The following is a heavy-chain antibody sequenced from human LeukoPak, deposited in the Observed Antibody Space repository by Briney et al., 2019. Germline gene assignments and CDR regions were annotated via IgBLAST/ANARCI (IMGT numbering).Heavy chain of an antibody. CDR2: INPNSGDT. Sequence: GASVKVSCKASGYTFTDYYMHWVRQPPGQGLEWMGWINPNSGDTNYAQKFQGRVTMTKDTSISTGYMELSRLRSDDTAVYYCARIRGGNNYHFDYWGQGTLVTVSS. J-gene: IGHJ4*02. V-gene: IGHV1-2*02. CDR1: GYTFTDYY. CDR3: ARIRGGNNYHFDY. D-gene: IGHD1-26*01.